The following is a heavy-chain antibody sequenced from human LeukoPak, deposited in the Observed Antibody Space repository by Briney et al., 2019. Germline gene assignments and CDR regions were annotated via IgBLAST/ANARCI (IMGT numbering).Heavy chain of an antibody. CDR1: GFTFSDYY. CDR2: ISIGGTTI. V-gene: IGHV3-11*01. Sequence: GGSLRLSRAASGFTFSDYYMSWIRQAPGKGLEWVSYISIGGTTIYYADSVKGRFTLSRDNAKNSLYLQMNSLRAEDTAVYYCARPGLRGYSYGIDFRGQGTLVTVSS. CDR3: ARPGLRGYSYGIDF. J-gene: IGHJ4*02. D-gene: IGHD5-18*01.